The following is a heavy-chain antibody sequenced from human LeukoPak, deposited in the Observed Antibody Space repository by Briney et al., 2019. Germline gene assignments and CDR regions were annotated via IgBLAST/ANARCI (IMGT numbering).Heavy chain of an antibody. Sequence: PGGSLRLSCAVSGFTFGNYDMTWVRQAPGKGLEWVSGISGSHYNTYYADSVKGRFTISRDNSKNTLYLQMDSLRVDDTAVYYCAKGSLDGWLVTYRNFDNWDQGTLVTVSS. V-gene: IGHV3-23*01. D-gene: IGHD6-19*01. CDR1: GFTFGNYD. J-gene: IGHJ4*02. CDR2: ISGSHYNT. CDR3: AKGSLDGWLVTYRNFDN.